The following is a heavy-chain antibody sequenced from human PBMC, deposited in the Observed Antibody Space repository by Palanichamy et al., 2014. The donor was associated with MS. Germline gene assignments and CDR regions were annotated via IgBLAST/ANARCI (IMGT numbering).Heavy chain of an antibody. CDR1: GYSFTTYG. V-gene: IGHV1-18*01. CDR3: ARDWECTHGGCYDVFDI. Sequence: QVQLVQSGTEVQKPRAPVKVSCKSFGYSFTTYGVSWVRQAPGQGLEWMGWISTSTGKANYVQKFLGRVTLTTDTSTSTVYMEVRSLRSDDTAVYYCARDWECTHGGCYDVFDIWGQGTMVIVSS. CDR2: ISTSTGKA. D-gene: IGHD2-8*01. J-gene: IGHJ3*02.